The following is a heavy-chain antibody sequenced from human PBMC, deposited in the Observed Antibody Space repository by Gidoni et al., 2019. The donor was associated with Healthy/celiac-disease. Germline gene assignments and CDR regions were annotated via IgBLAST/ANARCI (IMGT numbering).Heavy chain of an antibody. CDR2: IYYSGST. D-gene: IGHD3-3*01. V-gene: IGHV4-59*01. CDR3: ARGSSCGVVRGLVWFDP. J-gene: IGHJ5*02. Sequence: QVQLQASRPGLVQPSETLSLTCTVSAGSISRYYWSWIRQPPGKGLEWIGYIYYSGSTNYNPSLKSRGTISVDTSKNQFSLKLSAGTAADTAVYYCARGSSCGVVRGLVWFDPWGQGTLVTVSS. CDR1: AGSISRYY.